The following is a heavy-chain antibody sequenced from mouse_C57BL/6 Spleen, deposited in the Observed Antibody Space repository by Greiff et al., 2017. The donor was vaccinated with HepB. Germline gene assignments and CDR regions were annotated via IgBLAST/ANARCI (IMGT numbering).Heavy chain of an antibody. J-gene: IGHJ4*01. CDR2: IDPSDSYT. CDR1: GYTFTSYW. D-gene: IGHD2-5*01. CDR3: ARDYYSNQPHYYAMDY. V-gene: IGHV1-59*01. Sequence: QVQLQQPGAELVRPGTSVKLSCKASGYTFTSYWMHWVKQRPGQGLEWIGVIDPSDSYTNYNQKFKGKATLTVDTSSSTAYMQLSSLTSEDSAVYYCARDYYSNQPHYYAMDYWGQGTSVTVSS.